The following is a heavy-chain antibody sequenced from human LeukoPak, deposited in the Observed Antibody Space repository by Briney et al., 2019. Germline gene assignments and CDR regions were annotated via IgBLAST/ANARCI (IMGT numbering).Heavy chain of an antibody. J-gene: IGHJ6*02. CDR1: GFSLSNYW. Sequence: GGSLRLSCAASGFSLSNYWMSWVRQAPGKGLEWVANINQDGSDKYYVDSVMGRFTISKDNAKNSVYLQMNSLRPEDTAIYYCAWYGVTHGLDVRGQGTTVTVSS. CDR3: AWYGVTHGLDV. V-gene: IGHV3-7*01. D-gene: IGHD3-10*01. CDR2: INQDGSDK.